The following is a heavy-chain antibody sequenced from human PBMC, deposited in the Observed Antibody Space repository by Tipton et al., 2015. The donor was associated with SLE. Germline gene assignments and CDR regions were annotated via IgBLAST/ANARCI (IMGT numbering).Heavy chain of an antibody. CDR1: GYIFASYW. Sequence: VQLVQSGAEVKKPGESLKISCEGSGYIFASYWIGWVRQVPGKGLEWMGLIFPGDSQTRYSPSFQGQVTISADKSITTAFLQWSSLKASDTAMYYCARGHIAALPERDRDGMDVWGQGTTVTVSS. CDR3: ARGHIAALPERDRDGMDV. D-gene: IGHD6-6*01. V-gene: IGHV5-51*03. CDR2: IFPGDSQT. J-gene: IGHJ6*02.